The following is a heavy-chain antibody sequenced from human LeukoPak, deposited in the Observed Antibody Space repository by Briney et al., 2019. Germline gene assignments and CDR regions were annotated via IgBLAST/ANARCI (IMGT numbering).Heavy chain of an antibody. J-gene: IGHJ4*02. CDR1: GGSLSGYY. D-gene: IGHD1-7*01. V-gene: IGHV4-59*08. CDR3: ARRTLAGVYFVY. CDR2: IDYSGRT. Sequence: SETLSLTCTVSGGSLSGYYWSWMRQPPGKGLEWIGYIDYSGRTNYNPSLKSRVTMSVDTSSNHFSLKLSSVTAADTAVYYCARRTLAGVYFVYWGQGALVTVSS.